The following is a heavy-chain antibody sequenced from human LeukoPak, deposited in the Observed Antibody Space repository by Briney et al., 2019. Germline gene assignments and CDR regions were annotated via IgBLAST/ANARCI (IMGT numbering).Heavy chain of an antibody. CDR3: AKGGYCSSTSGDTGAFDI. CDR1: GFTLTSYG. V-gene: IGHV3-33*06. D-gene: IGHD2-2*02. Sequence: GGSLRLSSAVSGFTLTSYGTHSVRQAPGEGLERGAVIWYVGSNKYYADSVKGRFTISRDNSKNTLYLQINSLRAEDTAVYYCAKGGYCSSTSGDTGAFDIWGQGTMVTVSS. CDR2: IWYVGSNK. J-gene: IGHJ3*02.